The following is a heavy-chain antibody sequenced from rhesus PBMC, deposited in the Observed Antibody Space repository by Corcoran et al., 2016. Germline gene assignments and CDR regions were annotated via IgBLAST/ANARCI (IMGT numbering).Heavy chain of an antibody. V-gene: IGHV4-169*01. CDR3: ARPYSGSWTLFDY. D-gene: IGHD6-25*01. CDR1: GGSISSSY. CDR2: IYGSGSST. J-gene: IGHJ4*01. Sequence: QLQLQESGPGLVKPSETLSVTCAVSGGSISSSYWSWIRQAPGKGLEWIGYIYGSGSSTKYNPSLKSRGTLSVDTSKNQLSLKLSSVTTADTAVYYCARPYSGSWTLFDYWGQGVLVTVSS.